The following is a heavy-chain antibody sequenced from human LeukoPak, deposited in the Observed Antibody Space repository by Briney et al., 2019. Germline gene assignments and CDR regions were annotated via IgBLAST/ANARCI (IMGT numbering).Heavy chain of an antibody. CDR1: GFTFSSYA. CDR2: IGSRSAYT. J-gene: IGHJ3*02. Sequence: TGGSPRLSCAASGFTFSSYAMNWVRQAPGKGLEWVSSIGSRSAYTYYADSVKGRFTISRDNAKNSLYLQMNSLRAGDTAVYYCARGGLNFDAFDIWGQGTMVTVSS. CDR3: ARGGLNFDAFDI. D-gene: IGHD1-7*01. V-gene: IGHV3-21*01.